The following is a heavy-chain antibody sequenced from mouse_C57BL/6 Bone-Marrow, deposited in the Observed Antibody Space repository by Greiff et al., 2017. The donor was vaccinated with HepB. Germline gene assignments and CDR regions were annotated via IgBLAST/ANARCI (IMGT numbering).Heavy chain of an antibody. CDR3: AREDYYGSLDY. J-gene: IGHJ2*01. D-gene: IGHD1-1*01. V-gene: IGHV3-5*01. Sequence: EVKLMESGPGLVKPSQTVFLTCTVTGISITTGNYRWSWIRQFPGNKLEWIGYIYYSGTITYNPSLTSRTTITRDTPKNQFFQEMNTLTAEDTATYYCAREDYYGSLDYWGQGTTLTVSS. CDR1: GISITTGNYR. CDR2: IYYSGTI.